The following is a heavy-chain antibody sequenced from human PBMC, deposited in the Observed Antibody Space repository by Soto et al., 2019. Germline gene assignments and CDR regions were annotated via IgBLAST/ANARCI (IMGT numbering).Heavy chain of an antibody. V-gene: IGHV3-74*01. CDR3: SNWFDP. CDR2: INSDGSST. CDR1: GFTFRNYN. Sequence: GGSLRLSCAASGFTFRNYNMNWVRQAPGKGLVWVSRINSDGSSTYYADSVKGRFTISRDNAKNTLYLQMNSLRAEDTAVYYCSNWFDPWGQGTLVTVSS. J-gene: IGHJ5*02.